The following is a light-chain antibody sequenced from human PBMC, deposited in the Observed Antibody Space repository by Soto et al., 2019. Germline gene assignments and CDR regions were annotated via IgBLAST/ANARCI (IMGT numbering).Light chain of an antibody. CDR2: EVS. Sequence: QSALTQPASVSGSPGQSITISCTGTSSDVGNYNLVSWYQQHPGKAPKLIIYEVSTWPSGVSNRFSGSKSGNTASLTISGLQAEDEADYSCCSYAGSSTYVFGTGTKLTVL. CDR1: SSDVGNYNL. CDR3: CSYAGSSTYV. J-gene: IGLJ1*01. V-gene: IGLV2-23*02.